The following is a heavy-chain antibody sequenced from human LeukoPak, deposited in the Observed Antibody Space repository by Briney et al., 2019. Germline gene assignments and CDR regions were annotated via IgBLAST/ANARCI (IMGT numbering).Heavy chain of an antibody. CDR1: GGSISPYY. D-gene: IGHD1-26*01. V-gene: IGHV4-59*08. CDR3: ARHGGGGESYPRVFDY. J-gene: IGHJ4*02. Sequence: SETLSLTCTASGGSISPYYWSWIRQPPGKGLEWFGYIYYSGSTNYNPSLKSRVTISVDTSKNQFSLKLSSVTAADTAMYYCARHGGGGESYPRVFDYWGRGNLVTVSS. CDR2: IYYSGST.